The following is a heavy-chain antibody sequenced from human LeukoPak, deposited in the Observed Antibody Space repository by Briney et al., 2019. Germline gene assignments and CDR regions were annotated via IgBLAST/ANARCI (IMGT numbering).Heavy chain of an antibody. Sequence: PGGSLRLSCAASGFTFSSNEMNWVRQAPGKGLEWVSYISSSGSTIYYADSVKGRFTISRDNAKNSLYLQMNSLRAEDTAVYYCARVKVIYYDSSGYDAFDIWGRGTMVTVSS. CDR1: GFTFSSNE. V-gene: IGHV3-48*03. CDR2: ISSSGSTI. D-gene: IGHD3-22*01. J-gene: IGHJ3*02. CDR3: ARVKVIYYDSSGYDAFDI.